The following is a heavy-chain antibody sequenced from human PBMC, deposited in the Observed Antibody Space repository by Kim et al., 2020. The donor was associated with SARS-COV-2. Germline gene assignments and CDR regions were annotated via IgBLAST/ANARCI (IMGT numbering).Heavy chain of an antibody. V-gene: IGHV3-30*04. CDR2: ISYDGSNK. Sequence: GGSLRLSCAASGFTFSSYAMHWVRQAPGKGLEWVAVISYDGSNKYYADSVKGRFTISRDNSKNTLYLQMNSLRAEDTAVYYCARDMGGRYYYDSSGYCLDYWGQGTLVTVSS. CDR1: GFTFSSYA. J-gene: IGHJ4*02. CDR3: ARDMGGRYYYDSSGYCLDY. D-gene: IGHD3-22*01.